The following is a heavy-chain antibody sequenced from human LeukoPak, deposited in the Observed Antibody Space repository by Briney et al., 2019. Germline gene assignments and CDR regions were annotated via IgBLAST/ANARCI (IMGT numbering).Heavy chain of an antibody. CDR2: INTNTGNP. V-gene: IGHV7-4-1*02. CDR3: ARDSYDSGWVPLDY. CDR1: GYTFTNYA. Sequence: ASVKVSCKASGYTFTNYAMNWVRQAPGQGLEWMGWINTNTGNPTYAQGFTGRFVFSLDTSVSTAYLQISSLKAEDTAVYYCARDSYDSGWVPLDYWGQGTLVTVSS. J-gene: IGHJ4*02. D-gene: IGHD6-19*01.